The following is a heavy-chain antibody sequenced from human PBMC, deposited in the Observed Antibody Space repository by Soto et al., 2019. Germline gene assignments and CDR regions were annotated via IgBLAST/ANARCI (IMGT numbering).Heavy chain of an antibody. CDR1: GFSFSSYW. CDR3: ARSPGGYYID. V-gene: IGHV3-74*01. J-gene: IGHJ3*01. Sequence: EVQLVESGGGLVQPGGSLRLSCADSGFSFSSYWMHWVRQGPEKGLVWVARINTEGTSTNYADSVEGRFTISRDNAKNTLYLHMNSPRAEDTAVYFCARSPGGYYIDWGQGTMVTVSS. D-gene: IGHD2-15*01. CDR2: INTEGTST.